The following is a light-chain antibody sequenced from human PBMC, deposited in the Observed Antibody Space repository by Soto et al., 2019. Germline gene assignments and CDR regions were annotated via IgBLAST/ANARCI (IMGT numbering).Light chain of an antibody. CDR2: AAS. Sequence: DIQMTQSPSSLSASVGDSVTITCRASQSISNYLNWYQQKPGKAPNLLVYAASSLQSGVPSRFSGTGSGTDFTLTISSLQPEDFATYYCQQSYSTPFTFGPGTKVAIK. J-gene: IGKJ3*01. CDR3: QQSYSTPFT. CDR1: QSISNY. V-gene: IGKV1-39*01.